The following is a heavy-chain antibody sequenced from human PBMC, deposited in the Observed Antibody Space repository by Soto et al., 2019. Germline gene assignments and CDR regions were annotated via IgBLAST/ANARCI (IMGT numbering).Heavy chain of an antibody. V-gene: IGHV3-23*01. CDR1: GFTFSSYA. CDR2: ISGSGGST. Sequence: PGGSLRLSCAASGFTFSSYAISWGRQAPGKGLEWVSAISGSGGSTYYADSVKGRFTISRDNSKNTLYLQMNSLRAEDTAVYYCAKDREAVAGTVYFDYWGQGTLVTVSS. J-gene: IGHJ4*02. D-gene: IGHD6-19*01. CDR3: AKDREAVAGTVYFDY.